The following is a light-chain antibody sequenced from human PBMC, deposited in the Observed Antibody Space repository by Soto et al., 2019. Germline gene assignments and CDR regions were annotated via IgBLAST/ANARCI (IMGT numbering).Light chain of an antibody. J-gene: IGLJ3*02. CDR1: SSNIGAGSD. V-gene: IGLV1-40*01. Sequence: QSVLTQPPSVSGAPGQRVTISCTGSSSNIGAGSDVHRYQQLPGTAPKLLIYSNTNRPSGVPDRFSGSKSGTSASLAIAGLQAGDEADYYCQSYDSILTGSVFGGGTKVTVL. CDR3: QSYDSILTGSV. CDR2: SNT.